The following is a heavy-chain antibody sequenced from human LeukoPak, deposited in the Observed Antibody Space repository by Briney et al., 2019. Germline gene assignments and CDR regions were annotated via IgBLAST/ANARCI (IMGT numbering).Heavy chain of an antibody. Sequence: ASVKVSCKVSGYTLTELSMHWVRQAPGKGLEWMGGFDPEDGETIYAQKFQGRVTMTEDTSTDTAYMELSSLRSEDTAVYYCATRRGRTVIRMNWGQGTLVTVSS. CDR3: ATRRGRTVIRMN. V-gene: IGHV1-24*01. CDR2: FDPEDGET. D-gene: IGHD4-11*01. J-gene: IGHJ4*02. CDR1: GYTLTELS.